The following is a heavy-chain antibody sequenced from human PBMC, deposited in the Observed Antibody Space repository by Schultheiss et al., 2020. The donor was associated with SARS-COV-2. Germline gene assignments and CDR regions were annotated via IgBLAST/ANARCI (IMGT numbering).Heavy chain of an antibody. Sequence: SETLSLTCTVSGGSISSGDYYWSWIRQPPGKGLEWIGYIYYSGSTYYNPSLKSRVTISVDTSKNQFSLKLSSVTAADTAVYYCARLNYDFWSGYTRKIGHFDYWGQGTLVTVSS. V-gene: IGHV4-30-4*01. J-gene: IGHJ4*02. D-gene: IGHD3-3*01. CDR2: IYYSGST. CDR1: GGSISSGDYY. CDR3: ARLNYDFWSGYTRKIGHFDY.